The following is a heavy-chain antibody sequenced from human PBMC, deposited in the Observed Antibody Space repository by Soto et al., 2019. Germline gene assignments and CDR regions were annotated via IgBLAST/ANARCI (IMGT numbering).Heavy chain of an antibody. CDR3: ARDRAAATYGMDV. D-gene: IGHD6-13*01. Sequence: LRLSCAASGFTFSSYGMNWVRQAPGKGLEWVSSISSSSSYIYYADSVKGRFTISRDNAKNSLYLQMNSLRAEDTAVYYCARDRAAATYGMDVWGQGTTVTVSS. J-gene: IGHJ6*02. CDR2: ISSSSSYI. V-gene: IGHV3-21*01. CDR1: GFTFSSYG.